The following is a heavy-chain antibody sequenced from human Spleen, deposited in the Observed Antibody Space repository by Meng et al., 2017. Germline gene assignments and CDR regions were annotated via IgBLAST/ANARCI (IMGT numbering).Heavy chain of an antibody. Sequence: ASVKVSCKASGYTFTSYYMHWVRQAPGQGLEWMGIINPSGGSTSYAQKFQGRVTMTRDTSTSTVYMELRSLRSDDTAVYYCARDGYYDSSGYYYGVFDIWGQGTMVTVSS. D-gene: IGHD3-22*01. CDR3: ARDGYYDSSGYYYGVFDI. CDR1: GYTFTSYY. V-gene: IGHV1-46*01. CDR2: INPSGGST. J-gene: IGHJ3*02.